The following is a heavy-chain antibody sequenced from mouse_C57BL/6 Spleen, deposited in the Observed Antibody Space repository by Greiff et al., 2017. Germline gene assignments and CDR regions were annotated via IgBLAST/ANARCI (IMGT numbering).Heavy chain of an antibody. Sequence: EVQLVESGAELVKPGASVKLSCTASGFKIKDYYMHWVKQRTEKGLGWIGRIDPEDGETKYAPKFQGKATITADTSSNTAFLQLSSLTSEDTAVYYCARGYYSNYFDDWGQGTTLTVSS. J-gene: IGHJ2*01. CDR3: ARGYYSNYFDD. D-gene: IGHD2-5*01. V-gene: IGHV14-2*01. CDR1: GFKIKDYY. CDR2: IDPEDGET.